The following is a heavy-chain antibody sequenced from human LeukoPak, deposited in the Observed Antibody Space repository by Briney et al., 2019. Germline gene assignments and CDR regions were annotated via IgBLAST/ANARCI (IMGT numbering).Heavy chain of an antibody. CDR2: INHSGST. CDR3: ARVRIAVAAYYYYYGMDV. J-gene: IGHJ6*02. D-gene: IGHD6-13*01. Sequence: SETLSLTWAAYGGSFSGYYWSWIRQPPGKGLEWIGEINHSGSTNYNPSLKSRVTISVDTSKNQFSLKLSSVTAADTAVYYCARVRIAVAAYYYYYGMDVWGQGTTVTVSS. CDR1: GGSFSGYY. V-gene: IGHV4-34*01.